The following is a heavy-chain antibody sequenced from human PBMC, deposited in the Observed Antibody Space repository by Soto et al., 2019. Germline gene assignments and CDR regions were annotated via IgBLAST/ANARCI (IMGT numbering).Heavy chain of an antibody. Sequence: GGSLRLSCAASGFTFSNYWMTWVRQAPGKGLEWVANIRDDGSDTFYVDSVKGRFSVSRDNAKNSLYLQMNSLRVEDTAVYYCARDVEKRSYYDFWSGSIHWGQGTLVTVSS. V-gene: IGHV3-7*01. D-gene: IGHD3-3*01. CDR1: GFTFSNYW. CDR2: IRDDGSDT. CDR3: ARDVEKRSYYDFWSGSIH. J-gene: IGHJ4*02.